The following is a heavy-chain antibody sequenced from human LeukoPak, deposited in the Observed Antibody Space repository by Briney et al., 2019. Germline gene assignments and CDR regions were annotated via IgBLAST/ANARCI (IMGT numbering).Heavy chain of an antibody. V-gene: IGHV3-72*01. D-gene: IGHD1-1*01. Sequence: GGSLRLSCAASGFTFSSYSMNWVRQAPGKGLEWVGRIRNKANSYTSEYAASVKGRFTISRDDSKNSLYLQMNSLKTEDTAVYYCVRTGIDAFDIWGQGTMVTVSS. J-gene: IGHJ3*02. CDR2: IRNKANSYTS. CDR1: GFTFSSYS. CDR3: VRTGIDAFDI.